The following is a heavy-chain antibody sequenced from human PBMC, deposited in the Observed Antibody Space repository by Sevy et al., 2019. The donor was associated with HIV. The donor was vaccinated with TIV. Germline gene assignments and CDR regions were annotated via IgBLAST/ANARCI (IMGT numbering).Heavy chain of an antibody. V-gene: IGHV3-23*01. CDR1: GFTFSSYA. CDR2: ISGSGGST. D-gene: IGHD3-10*01. J-gene: IGHJ4*02. CDR3: AKEGVRGKDQYFDY. Sequence: GGSMRLSCAASGFTFSSYAMSWVRQAPGKGLEWVSAISGSGGSTYYADSVKGRFTISRDNSKNTLYLRMNSLRAEDTAVYYCAKEGVRGKDQYFDYWGQGTLVTVSS.